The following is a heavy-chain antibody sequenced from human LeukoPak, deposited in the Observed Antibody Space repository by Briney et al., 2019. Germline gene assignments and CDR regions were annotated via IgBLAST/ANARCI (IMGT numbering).Heavy chain of an antibody. V-gene: IGHV1-18*01. Sequence: GASVKVSCKTSGYIFTSYGISWVRQAPGQGLEWMGWISTYNGNTNYAQILQGRVTMTTDTSTTTAYMELRSLRSDDTAVYYCARGYWYDTNGNDYWGQGTLVTVSS. D-gene: IGHD3-22*01. CDR2: ISTYNGNT. J-gene: IGHJ4*02. CDR1: GYIFTSYG. CDR3: ARGYWYDTNGNDY.